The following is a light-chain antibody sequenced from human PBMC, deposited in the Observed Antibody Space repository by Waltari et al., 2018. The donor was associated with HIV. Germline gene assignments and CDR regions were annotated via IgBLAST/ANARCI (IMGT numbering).Light chain of an antibody. CDR2: DDD. J-gene: IGLJ2*01. V-gene: IGLV3-21*01. CDR3: QVWDIITDEVI. Sequence: VLTQSPSVSVAPGQTAIITCGGNNIGSKRVHWYQQRPGQAPVLIIFDDDDRPSGIPERFSGSNSGDTATLSISRVEAGDEADYFCQVWDIITDEVIFGGGTKMTVL. CDR1: NIGSKR.